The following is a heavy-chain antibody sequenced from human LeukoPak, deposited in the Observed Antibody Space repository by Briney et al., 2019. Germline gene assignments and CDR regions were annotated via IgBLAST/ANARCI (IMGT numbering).Heavy chain of an antibody. CDR3: AKGGKWDVTPFDY. D-gene: IGHD1-26*01. J-gene: IGHJ4*02. CDR2: IKQDGSEK. Sequence: PGGSLRLSCAASGSTFSSYWMSWVRQAPGKGLEWVANIKQDGSEKYYVDSVKGRFTISRDNSKNTLYLQVNSLRAEDTAVYYCAKGGKWDVTPFDYWGQGTLVTVSS. CDR1: GSTFSSYW. V-gene: IGHV3-7*03.